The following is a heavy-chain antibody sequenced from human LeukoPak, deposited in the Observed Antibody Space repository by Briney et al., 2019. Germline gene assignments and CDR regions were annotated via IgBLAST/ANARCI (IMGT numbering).Heavy chain of an antibody. D-gene: IGHD5-18*01. J-gene: IGHJ2*01. CDR3: ARVLDTAMVGWYFDL. V-gene: IGHV4-30-4*01. CDR2: IYYSGST. CDR1: GGSISSGDYY. Sequence: SQTLSLTCTVSGGSISSGDYYWSWIRQPPGKGLEWIGYIYYSGSTYYNPSLKGRVTISVDTSKNQFSLKLSSVTAADTAVYYCARVLDTAMVGWYFDLWGRGTLVTVSS.